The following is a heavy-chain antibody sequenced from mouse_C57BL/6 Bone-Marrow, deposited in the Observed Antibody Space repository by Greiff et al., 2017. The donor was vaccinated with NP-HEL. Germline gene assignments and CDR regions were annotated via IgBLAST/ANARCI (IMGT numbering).Heavy chain of an antibody. V-gene: IGHV10-3*01. J-gene: IGHJ2*01. CDR1: GFTFNTYA. D-gene: IGHD1-1*01. CDR2: IRSKSSNYAT. Sequence: EVQLVESGGGLVQPKGSLKLSCAASGFTFNTYAMHWVRQAPGKGLEWVARIRSKSSNYATYYADSVKDRFTISRDDSQSMLYLQMNNLKTEDTAMYYCVREGVFITTVTLYYFDYWGQGTTLTVSS. CDR3: VREGVFITTVTLYYFDY.